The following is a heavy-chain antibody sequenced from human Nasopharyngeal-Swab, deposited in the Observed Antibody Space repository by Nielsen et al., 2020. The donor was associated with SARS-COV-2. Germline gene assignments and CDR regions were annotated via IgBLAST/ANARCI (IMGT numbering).Heavy chain of an antibody. D-gene: IGHD6-19*01. J-gene: IGHJ4*02. CDR1: GFTFSSYA. V-gene: IGHV3-23*01. Sequence: GGSLRLSCAASGFTFSSYAMSWVRQAPGKGLEWVSAISGSGGSTYYADSVKGRSTISRDNSKNTLYLQMNSLRAEDTAVYYCAKGHSGQSYFDYWGQGTLVTVSS. CDR3: AKGHSGQSYFDY. CDR2: ISGSGGST.